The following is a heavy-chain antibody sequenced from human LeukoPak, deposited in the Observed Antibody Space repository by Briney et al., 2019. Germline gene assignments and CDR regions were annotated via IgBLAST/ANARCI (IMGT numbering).Heavy chain of an antibody. D-gene: IGHD1/OR15-1a*01. V-gene: IGHV3-74*01. J-gene: IGHJ5*02. CDR3: AMRVREQRDTSPGNWLDP. CDR1: GFTLRSYW. Sequence: GGSLRLSCAASGFTLRSYWMHWVRQAPGKGLVWVSRIDNDGRSTTYADSVKGRFTISRDNAKNTLYLQMNSLRAEDTAVYYCAMRVREQRDTSPGNWLDPWGQGTLVTVSS. CDR2: IDNDGRST.